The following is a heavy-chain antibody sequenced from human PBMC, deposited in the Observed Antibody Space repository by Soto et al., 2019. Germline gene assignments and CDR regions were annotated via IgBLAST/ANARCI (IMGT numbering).Heavy chain of an antibody. CDR1: GFTFSDYA. V-gene: IGHV3-30*03. CDR3: ARAKSTTGWYYAFDI. Sequence: QVQLVESGGGVVQPGRSLRLSCAASGFTFSDYAIQWVRQAPGKGLEWVAFISSDGRNEDFSDFMEGRFTISRDNSKNTVHLDMYSLRAEDTAVYYCARAKSTTGWYYAFDIWGLGTRVTVSS. D-gene: IGHD6-19*01. CDR2: ISSDGRNE. J-gene: IGHJ3*02.